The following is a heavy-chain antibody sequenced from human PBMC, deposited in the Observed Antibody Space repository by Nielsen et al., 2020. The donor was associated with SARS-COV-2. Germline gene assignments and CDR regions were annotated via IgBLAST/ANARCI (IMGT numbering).Heavy chain of an antibody. Sequence: GGSLRLSCAASGFTFSGYGMHWVRQAPGKGLGWVAVIWYDGSNKYHADSVKGRFTISRDNSKNTLFLQMNNLRAEDTAVYYCARGRCTSYNCAKLGGYMDVWGKGTTVTVSS. CDR2: IWYDGSNK. V-gene: IGHV3-33*01. CDR1: GFTFSGYG. CDR3: ARGRCTSYNCAKLGGYMDV. J-gene: IGHJ6*03. D-gene: IGHD1-1*01.